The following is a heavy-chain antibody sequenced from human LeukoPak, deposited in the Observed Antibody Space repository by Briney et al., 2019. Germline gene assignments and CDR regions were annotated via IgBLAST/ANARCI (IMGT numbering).Heavy chain of an antibody. D-gene: IGHD4-17*01. CDR2: INPSGGST. CDR1: GYPFTSYY. Sequence: ASVRVSCKASGYPFTSYYMHWVRQAPGQGLEWMGIINPSGGSTSYPQKFQARVTMTRDTSTSTVYMELSSLRSEDTAVYYCARSYGDFDYWGQGTLVTVSS. CDR3: ARSYGDFDY. V-gene: IGHV1-46*01. J-gene: IGHJ4*02.